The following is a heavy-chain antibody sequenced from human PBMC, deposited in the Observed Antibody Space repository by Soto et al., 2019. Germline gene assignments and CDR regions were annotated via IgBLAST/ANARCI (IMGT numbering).Heavy chain of an antibody. CDR1: GFTFSSYS. J-gene: IGHJ4*02. Sequence: GGSLRLSCAASGFTFSSYSMNWVRQAPGKGLEWVSSISSSSSYISYADSVRGRFTISRDNAKNSLYLQMNSLRAEDTAVYYCARDPPDYYYSSGYYVDYWGEGTLVTVSS. CDR3: ARDPPDYYYSSGYYVDY. D-gene: IGHD3-22*01. V-gene: IGHV3-21*01. CDR2: ISSSSSYI.